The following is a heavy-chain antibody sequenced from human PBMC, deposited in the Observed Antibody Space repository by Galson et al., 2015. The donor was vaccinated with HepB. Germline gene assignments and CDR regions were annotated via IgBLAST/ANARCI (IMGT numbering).Heavy chain of an antibody. Sequence: SLRLSCAASGFTFGDYAMSWFRQAPGKGLEWVGFIRSKAYGGTTEYAASVKGRFTISRDDSKSIAYLQMNSLKIEDTAVYYCSRENGHHSVALWGQGTPVTVPS. CDR2: IRSKAYGGTT. CDR3: SRENGHHSVAL. V-gene: IGHV3-49*03. CDR1: GFTFGDYA. D-gene: IGHD1-14*01. J-gene: IGHJ4*02.